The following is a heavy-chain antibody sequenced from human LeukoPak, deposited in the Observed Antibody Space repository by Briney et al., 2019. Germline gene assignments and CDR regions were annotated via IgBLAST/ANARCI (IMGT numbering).Heavy chain of an antibody. Sequence: SSVQVSCKASGCTFISYAISWVRQAPGQELEWMGGSIPIFGTANYAQKFQGRVTITADESTSTAYMELSSLRSEDTAVYYCARGNIVATIGYFDYGGQGTLVTVSS. CDR3: ARGNIVATIGYFDY. CDR2: SIPIFGTA. CDR1: GCTFISYA. V-gene: IGHV1-69*01. D-gene: IGHD5-12*01. J-gene: IGHJ4*02.